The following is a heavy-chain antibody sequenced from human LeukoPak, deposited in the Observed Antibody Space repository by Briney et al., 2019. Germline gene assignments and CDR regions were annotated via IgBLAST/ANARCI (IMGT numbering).Heavy chain of an antibody. J-gene: IGHJ6*03. Sequence: SETLSLTCTVSGGSISSYYWSWIRQPPGKGLEWIGYIYYNGSTNYNPSLKSRVTISVDTSKNQFSLKLSSVTAADTAVYYCARDGEYCSGGSCYFKDDYYYYMDVWGKGTTVTVSS. CDR1: GGSISSYY. CDR2: IYYNGST. D-gene: IGHD2-15*01. V-gene: IGHV4-59*01. CDR3: ARDGEYCSGGSCYFKDDYYYYMDV.